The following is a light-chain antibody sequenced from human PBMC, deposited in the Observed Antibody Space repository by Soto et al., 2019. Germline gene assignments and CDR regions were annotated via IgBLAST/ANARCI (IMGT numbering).Light chain of an antibody. J-gene: IGKJ2*01. V-gene: IGKV2-28*01. CDR1: QSLLHSNGYNY. CDR3: IQALQTPYT. CDR2: LGS. Sequence: EIVMTQSPFSLPVTPGEPASISCRSSQSLLHSNGYNYLDWYLQKPGQSPQLLIYLGSNRASGVPDRFSGSGSGTDFTLKISRVEAEDVGVYYCIQALQTPYTFGQGTKLEIK.